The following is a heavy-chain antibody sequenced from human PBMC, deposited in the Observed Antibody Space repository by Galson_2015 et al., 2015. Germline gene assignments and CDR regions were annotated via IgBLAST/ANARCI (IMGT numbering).Heavy chain of an antibody. CDR1: GDSVSSNSAA. J-gene: IGHJ6*02. CDR3: ARDYDYGDYEYYYYYGMDV. V-gene: IGHV6-1*01. Sequence: CAISGDSVSSNSAAWNWIRQSPSRGLEWLGRTYYRSKWDNDYAVSVKSRITINPDTSKNQFSLQLNSVTPEDTAVYYCARDYDYGDYEYYYYYGMDVWGQGTTVTVSS. CDR2: TYYRSKWDN. D-gene: IGHD4-17*01.